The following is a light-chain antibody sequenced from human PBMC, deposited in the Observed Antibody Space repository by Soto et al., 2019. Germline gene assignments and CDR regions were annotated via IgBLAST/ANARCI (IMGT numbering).Light chain of an antibody. J-gene: IGKJ1*01. CDR2: DVS. Sequence: DIQMTQSPSTLSASVGDRVTITCRASQSISSWLAWYQQKPGKAPKVLIYDVSSLESGVPSRFSGSGTGTEFTLTISSLQPDDFATYYCLQYNSYWTFGQGTKVEIK. CDR1: QSISSW. V-gene: IGKV1-5*01. CDR3: LQYNSYWT.